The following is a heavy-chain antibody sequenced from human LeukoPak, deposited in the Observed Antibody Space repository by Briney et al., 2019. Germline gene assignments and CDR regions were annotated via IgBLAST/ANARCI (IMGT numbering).Heavy chain of an antibody. Sequence: GGSLRLSCAASGFTFSSYAMGWVRQAPGKGLEWVSGISGSGGSTYYPDSVKGRFTISRDNSKNTLYLQMNSLRVEDTAVYYCAKWVSFDWFPIDYWGQGTLVSVSS. J-gene: IGHJ4*02. CDR3: AKWVSFDWFPIDY. V-gene: IGHV3-23*01. CDR1: GFTFSSYA. CDR2: ISGSGGST. D-gene: IGHD3-9*01.